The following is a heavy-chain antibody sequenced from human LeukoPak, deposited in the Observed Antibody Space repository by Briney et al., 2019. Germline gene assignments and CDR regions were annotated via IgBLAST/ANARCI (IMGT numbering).Heavy chain of an antibody. CDR3: AKELKPMIVVADLFDY. CDR2: INSDGSST. Sequence: PWGSLRLSCAASGFTFSSYWMHWVRQAPGKGLVWVSRINSDGSSTSYADSVRGRFSISRDNAKNTLYLQMNSLRAEDTAVYYCAKELKPMIVVADLFDYWGQGTLVTVSS. CDR1: GFTFSSYW. J-gene: IGHJ4*02. V-gene: IGHV3-74*01. D-gene: IGHD3-22*01.